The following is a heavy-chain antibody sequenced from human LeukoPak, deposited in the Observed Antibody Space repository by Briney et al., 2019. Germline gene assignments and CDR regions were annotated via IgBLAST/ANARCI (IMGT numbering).Heavy chain of an antibody. Sequence: PSETLSLTCTVSGDSVSGYYWSWIRQPPGKGLEWIGYIYYSGSTNYNPSLKSRVTISVDTSKNQFSLKLSSVTAADTAVYYCARDGQSYCSSWSPNGYFDLWGRGTLVTVSS. CDR2: IYYSGST. CDR3: ARDGQSYCSSWSPNGYFDL. J-gene: IGHJ2*01. V-gene: IGHV4-59*02. CDR1: GDSVSGYY. D-gene: IGHD6-13*01.